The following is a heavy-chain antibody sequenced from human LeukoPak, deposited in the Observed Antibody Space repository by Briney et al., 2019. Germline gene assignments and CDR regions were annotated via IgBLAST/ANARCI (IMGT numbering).Heavy chain of an antibody. CDR2: INPSGGST. CDR3: AKDYGGNPGLVY. D-gene: IGHD4-23*01. Sequence: ASVKVSCKASGYTFTSYYMHWVRQAPGQGLEWMGIINPSGGSTSYAQKFQGRVTMTRDTSTSTVYLELSSLRSEDTAVYYCAKDYGGNPGLVYWGQGTLVTVSS. V-gene: IGHV1-46*01. J-gene: IGHJ4*02. CDR1: GYTFTSYY.